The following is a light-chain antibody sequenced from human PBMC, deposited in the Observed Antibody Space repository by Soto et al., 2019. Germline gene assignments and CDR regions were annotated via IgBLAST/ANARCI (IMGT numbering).Light chain of an antibody. V-gene: IGLV2-8*01. Sequence: QSVLTQPPSASGSPGQSVAISCTGTSSDVGGYNYVSWYQQHPGKAPKLMIYEVNKRPSGVPDRFSGSKSGNTASLTVSGLQAEDEADYYRSSYAGNSNVLGTGTKVTVL. CDR2: EVN. CDR3: SSYAGNSNV. CDR1: SSDVGGYNY. J-gene: IGLJ1*01.